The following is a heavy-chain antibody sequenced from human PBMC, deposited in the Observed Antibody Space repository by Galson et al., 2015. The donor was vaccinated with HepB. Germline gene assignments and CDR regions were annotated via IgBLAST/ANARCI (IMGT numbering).Heavy chain of an antibody. J-gene: IGHJ4*02. V-gene: IGHV1-2*06. CDR3: ARARDSSGPYYFYS. D-gene: IGHD3-22*01. Sequence: SVKVSCKGSGYTFTSFDINWVRQATGQGLEWVGRINPNSGGTDFAQRFQGRVNMTRDTSISTAYMELSRLRPDDTALYYCARARDSSGPYYFYSWGQGTLVTVTS. CDR2: INPNSGGT. CDR1: GYTFTSFD.